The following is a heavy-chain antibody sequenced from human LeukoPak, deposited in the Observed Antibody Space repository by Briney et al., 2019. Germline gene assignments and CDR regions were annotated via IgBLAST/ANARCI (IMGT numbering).Heavy chain of an antibody. Sequence: SSETLSLTCAVYGGSFSGYYWSWIRQPPGKGLEWIGEINHSGSTNYNPSLKSRVTISVDTSKNQFSLKLSSVTAADTAVYYCARGLAARGWFDPWSQGTLVTVSS. J-gene: IGHJ5*02. D-gene: IGHD6-6*01. V-gene: IGHV4-34*01. CDR1: GGSFSGYY. CDR3: ARGLAARGWFDP. CDR2: INHSGST.